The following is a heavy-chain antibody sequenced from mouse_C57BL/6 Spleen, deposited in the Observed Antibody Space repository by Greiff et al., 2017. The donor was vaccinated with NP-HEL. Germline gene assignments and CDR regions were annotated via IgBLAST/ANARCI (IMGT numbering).Heavy chain of an antibody. CDR1: GYTFTSYW. V-gene: IGHV1-61*01. CDR3: ARSVSSYYAMDY. J-gene: IGHJ4*01. Sequence: QVQLQQPGAELVRPGSSVKLSCKASGYTFTSYWMDWVKQRPGQGLEWIGNIYPSDSETHYNQKFKDKATLTVDKSSSTAYMQLSSLTSEDSAVDYCARSVSSYYAMDYWGQGTSVTVSS. CDR2: IYPSDSET. D-gene: IGHD1-1*01.